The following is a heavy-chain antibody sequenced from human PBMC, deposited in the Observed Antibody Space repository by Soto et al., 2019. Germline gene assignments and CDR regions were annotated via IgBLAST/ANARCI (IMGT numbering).Heavy chain of an antibody. D-gene: IGHD3-9*01. J-gene: IGHJ4*02. V-gene: IGHV1-18*01. CDR3: ARTPEEYDILTGYLYYFDY. CDR1: GYTFTSDG. CDR2: ISAHHGNT. Sequence: QVQLVQSGAEVKKHGASVKVSCKASGYTFTSDGISWVRQAPGQGLEWMGWISAHHGNTNYAQKLQDSVTMTTDTSTSTAYMELRSLRSDDTAVYYCARTPEEYDILTGYLYYFDYGGQETLFTVSS.